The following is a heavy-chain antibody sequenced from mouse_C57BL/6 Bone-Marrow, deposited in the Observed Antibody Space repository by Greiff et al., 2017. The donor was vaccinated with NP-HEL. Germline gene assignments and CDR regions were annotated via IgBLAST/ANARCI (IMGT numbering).Heavy chain of an antibody. CDR1: GFTFSDYY. V-gene: IGHV5-16*01. J-gene: IGHJ4*01. D-gene: IGHD2-5*01. Sequence: EVHLVESEGGLVQPGSSMKLSCTASGFTFSDYYMAWVRQVPGKGLEWVANINYDGSSTYYLDSLKSRFIISRDNAKNILYLQMSSLKSEDTATYYCTRVYYSNYVAMDYWGQGTSVTVSS. CDR3: TRVYYSNYVAMDY. CDR2: INYDGSST.